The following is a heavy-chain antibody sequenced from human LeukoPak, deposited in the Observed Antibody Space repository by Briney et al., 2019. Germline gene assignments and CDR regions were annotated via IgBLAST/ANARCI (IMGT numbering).Heavy chain of an antibody. CDR3: AREGRDDYGDYVPLDY. CDR1: GFTFSDYY. V-gene: IGHV3-11*01. J-gene: IGHJ4*02. Sequence: PGGSLRLSCAASGFTFSDYYMSWIHQAPGKGLEWVSYISSSGSTIYYADSVKGRFTISRDNAKNSLYLQMNSLRAEDTAVYYCAREGRDDYGDYVPLDYWGQGTLVTVSS. D-gene: IGHD4-17*01. CDR2: ISSSGSTI.